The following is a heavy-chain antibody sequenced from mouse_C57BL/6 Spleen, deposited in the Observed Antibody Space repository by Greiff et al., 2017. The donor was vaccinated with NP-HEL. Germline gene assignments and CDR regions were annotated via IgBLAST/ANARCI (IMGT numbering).Heavy chain of an antibody. CDR1: GYTFTSYW. Sequence: VQLQQSGAELAKPGASVKLSCKASGYTFTSYWMHWVKQRPGQGLEWIGYINPSSGYTKYNQKFKDKDTLTADKSSSTAYMQLSSLTYEDSAVYYCATATYSNYVADWGQGTLVTVSA. CDR2: INPSSGYT. J-gene: IGHJ3*01. D-gene: IGHD2-5*01. CDR3: ATATYSNYVAD. V-gene: IGHV1-7*01.